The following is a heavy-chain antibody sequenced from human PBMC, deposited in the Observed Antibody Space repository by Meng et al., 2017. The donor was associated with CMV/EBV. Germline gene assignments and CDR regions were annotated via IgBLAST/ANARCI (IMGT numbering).Heavy chain of an antibody. CDR1: GGSFSGYY. V-gene: IGHV4-34*01. J-gene: IGHJ5*02. CDR2: INHSGST. Sequence: SETLSLTCAVYGGSFSGYYWSWIRQPPGKGLEWIGEINHSGSTNYNPSLTSRVTISVDTSKNQFSLKLSSVTAADTAVYYCARGRSGTGRRRIAAAGWFDPWGQGTLVTVSS. D-gene: IGHD6-13*01. CDR3: ARGRSGTGRRRIAAAGWFDP.